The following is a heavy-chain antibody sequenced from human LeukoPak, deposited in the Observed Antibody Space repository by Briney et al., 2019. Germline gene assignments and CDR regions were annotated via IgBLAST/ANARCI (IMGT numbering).Heavy chain of an antibody. V-gene: IGHV1-46*01. D-gene: IGHD2-15*01. Sequence: ASVKVFCKASGYTFTSYYMHWVRQAPGQGLEWMGIINPSGGSTSYAQKFQGRVTMTRDTSTSTVYMELNSLRAEDTAVYYCAKGLSERVAGWFDPWGQGTLVTVSS. J-gene: IGHJ5*02. CDR1: GYTFTSYY. CDR2: INPSGGST. CDR3: AKGLSERVAGWFDP.